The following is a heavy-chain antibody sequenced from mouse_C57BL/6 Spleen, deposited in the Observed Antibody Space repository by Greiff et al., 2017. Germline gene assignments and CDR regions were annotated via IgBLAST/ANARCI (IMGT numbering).Heavy chain of an antibody. V-gene: IGHV1-64*01. D-gene: IGHD2-3*01. Sequence: QVQLKQPGAELVKPGASVKLSCKASGYTFTSYWMHWVKQRPGQGLEWIGMIHPNSGSTNYNEKFKSKATLTVDKSSSTAYMQLSSLTSEDSAVYYCARSHDGYGSLFAYWGQGTLVTVSA. CDR2: IHPNSGST. J-gene: IGHJ3*01. CDR3: ARSHDGYGSLFAY. CDR1: GYTFTSYW.